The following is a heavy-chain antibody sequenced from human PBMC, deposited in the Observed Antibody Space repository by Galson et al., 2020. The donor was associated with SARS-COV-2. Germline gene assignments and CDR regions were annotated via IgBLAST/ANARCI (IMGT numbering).Heavy chain of an antibody. CDR1: GYSISRGYY. D-gene: IGHD3-3*01. CDR3: ARGSDYYDFWSGYYTGNDY. J-gene: IGHJ4*02. Sequence: SETLSLTCTASGYSISRGYYSGWTRQPPGKGLEWIGSIYHSGSTYYNPSLKSRVTISVDTSKNQFSLKLSSVTAGDTAVYYCARGSDYYDFWSGYYTGNDYWGKGTLVTVSS. CDR2: IYHSGST. V-gene: IGHV4-38-2*02.